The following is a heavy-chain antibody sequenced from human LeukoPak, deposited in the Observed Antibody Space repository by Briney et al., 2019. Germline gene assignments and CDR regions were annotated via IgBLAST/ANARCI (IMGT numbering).Heavy chain of an antibody. Sequence: GASVKVSCKASGYTFTSYDINWVRQATGQGLEWMGWMNPNSGNTGYAQKFQGRVTMTRNTSVSTAYMELSSLRSEDTAVYYCARGGYSSGWSDPDFDYWGQGTLVTVSS. D-gene: IGHD6-19*01. V-gene: IGHV1-8*01. CDR2: MNPNSGNT. J-gene: IGHJ4*02. CDR3: ARGGYSSGWSDPDFDY. CDR1: GYTFTSYD.